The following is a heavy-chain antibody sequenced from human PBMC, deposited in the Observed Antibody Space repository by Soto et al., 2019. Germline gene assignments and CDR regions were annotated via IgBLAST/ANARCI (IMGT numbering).Heavy chain of an antibody. Sequence: SVKVSCKASGGTFSSYAISWVRQAPGQGLEWMGGIIPIFGTANYAQKFQGRVTITADESTSTAYMELSSLRSEDTAVYYCARDADYGDDWYNWFDPWGQGTLVTVSS. CDR3: ARDADYGDDWYNWFDP. V-gene: IGHV1-69*13. J-gene: IGHJ5*02. CDR2: IIPIFGTA. CDR1: GGTFSSYA. D-gene: IGHD4-17*01.